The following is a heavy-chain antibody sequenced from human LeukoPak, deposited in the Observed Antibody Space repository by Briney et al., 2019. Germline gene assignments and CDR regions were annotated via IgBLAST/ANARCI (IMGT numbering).Heavy chain of an antibody. J-gene: IGHJ4*02. V-gene: IGHV4-34*01. Sequence: SETLSLTCAVYGGSFSGYYWSWIRQPPGKGLEWIGEINHSGSTYYNPSLKSRVTISVDTSKNQFSLKLSSVTAADTAVYYCAIDSSGWYPDDSWGQGTLVTVSS. D-gene: IGHD6-19*01. CDR3: AIDSSGWYPDDS. CDR1: GGSFSGYY. CDR2: INHSGST.